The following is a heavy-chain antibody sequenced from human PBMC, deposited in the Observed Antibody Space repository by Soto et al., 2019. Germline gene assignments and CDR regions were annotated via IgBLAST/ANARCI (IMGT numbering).Heavy chain of an antibody. V-gene: IGHV4-38-2*01. CDR1: GFFISSGNY. CDR2: IFHGGNT. Sequence: SETLSLTCAVSGFFISSGNYWGWVRKPPGKGLEWIGSIFHGGNTYYNPSLKSRVTISVDMSKNQFSLKLNSVTAADTAVYYCARARWYDAFDVWGQGTVVTVSS. D-gene: IGHD2-15*01. CDR3: ARARWYDAFDV. J-gene: IGHJ3*01.